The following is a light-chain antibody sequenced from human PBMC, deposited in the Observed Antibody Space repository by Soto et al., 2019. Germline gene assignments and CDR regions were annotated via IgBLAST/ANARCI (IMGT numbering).Light chain of an antibody. CDR3: QQYGSSPFT. V-gene: IGKV3-20*01. CDR1: QSVSSSN. Sequence: EMVLTQSPGTLSLSPGERATLSCRASQSVSSSNLAWYQQKPGQAPRLLIYAASSRATGIPDRFSGSGSGADFTLTISRPEPEDFAAYYCQQYGSSPFTFGPGTKVDIK. J-gene: IGKJ3*01. CDR2: AAS.